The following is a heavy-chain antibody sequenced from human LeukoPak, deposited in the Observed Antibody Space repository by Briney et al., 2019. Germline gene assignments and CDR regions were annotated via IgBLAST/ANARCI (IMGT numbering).Heavy chain of an antibody. CDR2: INPNSGGT. J-gene: IGHJ5*02. Sequence: ASVKVSCKASGYIFTGYYMHWVRQAPGQGLEWMGRINPNSGGTNYAQKFQGRVTMTRDTSISTAYMELSRLRSDDTAVYYCARDKGYSSGWYNWFDPWGQGTLVTVSS. CDR1: GYIFTGYY. D-gene: IGHD6-19*01. V-gene: IGHV1-2*06. CDR3: ARDKGYSSGWYNWFDP.